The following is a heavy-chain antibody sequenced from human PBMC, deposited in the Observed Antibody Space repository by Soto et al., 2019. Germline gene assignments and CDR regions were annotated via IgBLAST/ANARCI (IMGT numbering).Heavy chain of an antibody. CDR2: IYYSGST. D-gene: IGHD6-19*01. CDR1: GGSISSYY. V-gene: IGHV4-59*01. CDR3: ARENSSGWFFFDD. J-gene: IGHJ4*02. Sequence: SETLSLTCTVSGGSISSYYWSWIRQPPGKGLEWIGYIYYSGSTNYNPSLKSRVTISVDTSKNQFSLKLSSVTAADTAVYYCARENSSGWFFFDDWGQGTLVTVSS.